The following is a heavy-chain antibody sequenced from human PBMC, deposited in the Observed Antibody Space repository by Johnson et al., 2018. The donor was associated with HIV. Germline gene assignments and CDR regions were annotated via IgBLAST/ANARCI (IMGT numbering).Heavy chain of an antibody. CDR3: AKDNGARGYDFWNGFLPSALDI. CDR1: GFTFSSYA. D-gene: IGHD3-3*01. V-gene: IGHV3-30*04. Sequence: QVQLVESGGGVVQPGRSLKLSCAASGFTFSSYAMHWVRQAPGKGLDWVAVISYDGSNKYYADSVKGRFTISRDNSKNTLYLQMNSLRAEDTAGYYCAKDNGARGYDFWNGFLPSALDIWGQGTMVTVSS. CDR2: ISYDGSNK. J-gene: IGHJ3*02.